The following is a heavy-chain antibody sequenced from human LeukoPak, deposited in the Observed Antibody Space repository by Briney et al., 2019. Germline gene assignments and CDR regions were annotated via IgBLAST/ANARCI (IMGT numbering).Heavy chain of an antibody. CDR3: ARGGTAAGTYYYYGMDA. D-gene: IGHD6-13*01. J-gene: IGHJ6*02. CDR2: INPSGGST. Sequence: ASVKVSCKASGYTFTSYYMHWVRQAPGQGLEWMGIINPSGGSTSYAQKFQGRVTMTRDTSTSTVYMELSSLRSEDTAVYYCARGGTAAGTYYYYGMDAWGQGTTVTVSS. V-gene: IGHV1-46*01. CDR1: GYTFTSYY.